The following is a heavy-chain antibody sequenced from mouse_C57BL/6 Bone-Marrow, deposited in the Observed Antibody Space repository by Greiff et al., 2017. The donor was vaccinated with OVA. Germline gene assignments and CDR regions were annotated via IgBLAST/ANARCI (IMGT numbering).Heavy chain of an antibody. CDR2: INPYNGGT. CDR3: ARLITTVVDY. Sequence: VQLQQPGAELVKPGASVKMSCKASGYTFTDYYMNWVKQSHGKSLEWIGVINPYNGGTSYNQKFKGKATLTVDKSSSTAYMELNSLTSEDSAVYYCARLITTVVDYWGQGTTLTVSS. J-gene: IGHJ2*01. D-gene: IGHD1-1*01. CDR1: GYTFTDYY. V-gene: IGHV1-19*01.